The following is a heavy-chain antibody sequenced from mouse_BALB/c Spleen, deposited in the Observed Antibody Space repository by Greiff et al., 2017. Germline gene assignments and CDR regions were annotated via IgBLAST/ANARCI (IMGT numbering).Heavy chain of an antibody. CDR3: ARGIYYGYDYAMDY. V-gene: IGHV5-9-4*01. D-gene: IGHD2-2*01. Sequence: EVQLVESGGGLVKPGGSLKLSCAASGFTFSSYAMSWVRQSPEKRLEWVAEISSGGSYTYYPDTVTGRFTISRDNAKNTLYLEMSSLRSEDTAMYYCARGIYYGYDYAMDYWGQGTSVTVSS. CDR2: ISSGGSYT. J-gene: IGHJ4*01. CDR1: GFTFSSYA.